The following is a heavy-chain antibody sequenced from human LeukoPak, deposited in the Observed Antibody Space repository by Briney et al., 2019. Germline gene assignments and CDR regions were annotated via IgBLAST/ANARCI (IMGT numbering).Heavy chain of an antibody. V-gene: IGHV4-59*01. Sequence: SQTLSLTCTVSGGSISSYYWSWIRQPPGKGLEWIGYIYYSGSTNYNPSLKSRVTISVDTSKNQFSLKLSSVTAADTAVYYCARRSGSYPVYYFDYWGQGTLVTVSS. CDR2: IYYSGST. D-gene: IGHD3-10*01. CDR3: ARRSGSYPVYYFDY. J-gene: IGHJ4*02. CDR1: GGSISSYY.